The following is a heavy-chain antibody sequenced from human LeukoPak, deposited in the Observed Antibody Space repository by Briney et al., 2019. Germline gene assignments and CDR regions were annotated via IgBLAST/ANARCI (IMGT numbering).Heavy chain of an antibody. CDR3: ASGEFRHGLQVDY. CDR1: GFTFDDYG. CDR2: INWSGGST. D-gene: IGHD3/OR15-3a*01. V-gene: IGHV3-20*04. Sequence: GGSLRLSCLASGFTFDDYGMSWVRQAPGKGLEWVSHINWSGGSTGYAEAVKGRFTISRDTAENSLYLQMNSLRAEDTALYYCASGEFRHGLQVDYWGQGTLVAVSS. J-gene: IGHJ4*02.